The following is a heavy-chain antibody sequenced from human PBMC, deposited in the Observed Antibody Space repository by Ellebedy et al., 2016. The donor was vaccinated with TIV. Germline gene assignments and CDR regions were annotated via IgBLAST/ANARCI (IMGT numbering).Heavy chain of an antibody. CDR1: DDSISSPY. V-gene: IGHV4-59*11. CDR3: ARVETVDTFHYDS. D-gene: IGHD2/OR15-2a*01. Sequence: MPSETLSLTCTVSDDSISSPYCSWIRQPPGKGLEWIGYILNDGSTRYNPSLKSRVTISVDTSKNQFSLRLSSVTAADTAVYYCARVETVDTFHYDSWGQGTLVTVSS. J-gene: IGHJ4*02. CDR2: ILNDGST.